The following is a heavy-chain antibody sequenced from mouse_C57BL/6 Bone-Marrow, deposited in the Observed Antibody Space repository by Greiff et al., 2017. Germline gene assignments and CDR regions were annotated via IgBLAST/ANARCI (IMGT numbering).Heavy chain of an antibody. D-gene: IGHD2-1*01. J-gene: IGHJ3*01. CDR3: AREGENYTRFAY. Sequence: EVQLQQSGPELVKPGASVKISCTASGYSFTDYNMNWVKQSNGKSLEWIGVINPNYGTTSYNQKFKGKATLNVDQSSSKGYMQLNSLTSEDSAVYYCAREGENYTRFAYWGQGTLVTVSA. CDR2: INPNYGTT. CDR1: GYSFTDYN. V-gene: IGHV1-39*01.